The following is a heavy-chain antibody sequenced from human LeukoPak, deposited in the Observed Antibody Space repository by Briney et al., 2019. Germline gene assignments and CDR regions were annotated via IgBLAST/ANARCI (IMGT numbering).Heavy chain of an antibody. J-gene: IGHJ4*02. Sequence: ASVKVSCKASGYPFTGYYLHWVRQAPGQGLEWMGWINPNSGFTNYAQKFQGRVTMTRDTSISTAYTELSRLRSGDTAVYYCARLADCSSSSCRSFDYWGQGTLVTVSS. CDR3: ARLADCSSSSCRSFDY. V-gene: IGHV1-2*02. CDR2: INPNSGFT. D-gene: IGHD2-2*01. CDR1: GYPFTGYY.